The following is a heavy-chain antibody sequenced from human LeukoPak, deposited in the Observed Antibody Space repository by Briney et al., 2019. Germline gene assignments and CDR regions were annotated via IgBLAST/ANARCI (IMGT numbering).Heavy chain of an antibody. Sequence: PGGSLRLSCAASGFTFSSYDMHWVRQATGKGLEWVSAIGTAGDTYYPGSVKGRFTTSRENAKTSLYLQMNSLRAEDTAVYYCARGAGTIFDYYGMDVWGQGTTVTVSS. J-gene: IGHJ6*02. V-gene: IGHV3-13*01. CDR3: ARGAGTIFDYYGMDV. CDR1: GFTFSSYD. D-gene: IGHD3-3*01. CDR2: IGTAGDT.